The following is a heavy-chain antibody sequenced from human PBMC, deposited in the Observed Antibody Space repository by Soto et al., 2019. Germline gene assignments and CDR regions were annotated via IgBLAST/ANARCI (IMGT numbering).Heavy chain of an antibody. V-gene: IGHV3-74*01. Sequence: PGGSLRLSCAASGFTFSSYWMHWVRQAPGKGLVWVSRINSDGSSTSYADSVKGRFTISRDNAKNTLYLQMNSLRAEDTAVYYCEREKIKNWGLGVRYYSGMDVWGQGTTFTVSS. J-gene: IGHJ6*01. D-gene: IGHD7-27*01. CDR1: GFTFSSYW. CDR2: INSDGSST. CDR3: EREKIKNWGLGVRYYSGMDV.